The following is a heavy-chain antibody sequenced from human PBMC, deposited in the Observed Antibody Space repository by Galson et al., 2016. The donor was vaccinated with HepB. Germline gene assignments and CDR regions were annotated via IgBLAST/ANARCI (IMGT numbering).Heavy chain of an antibody. V-gene: IGHV3-53*04. CDR2: IYNDGNA. J-gene: IGHJ3*01. Sequence: SLRLSCAATGFSVSTNYMSWVRQAPGKGLECVSIIYNDGNAFYSTSVRGRFTTSRHTSDNIVYLQMNSLKTEDTAVYYCATAYCNGGDCPMWGAFDLWGLGTKVTVSS. CDR3: ATAYCNGGDCPMWGAFDL. CDR1: GFSVSTNY. D-gene: IGHD2-15*01.